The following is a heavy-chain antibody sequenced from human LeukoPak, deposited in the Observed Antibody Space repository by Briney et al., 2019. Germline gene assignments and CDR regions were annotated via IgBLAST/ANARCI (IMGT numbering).Heavy chain of an antibody. D-gene: IGHD5-18*01. V-gene: IGHV4-31*03. Sequence: PSQTLSLTCTVSGGSISSGGYYWSWIRQHPGKGLEWIGYIYYSGSTYYNPSLKSRVTISVDTSKNQFSLKLSSVTAADTAVYYCARTYSYGSLTYFDYWGQGTLVTVSS. CDR3: ARTYSYGSLTYFDY. CDR2: IYYSGST. J-gene: IGHJ4*02. CDR1: GGSISSGGYY.